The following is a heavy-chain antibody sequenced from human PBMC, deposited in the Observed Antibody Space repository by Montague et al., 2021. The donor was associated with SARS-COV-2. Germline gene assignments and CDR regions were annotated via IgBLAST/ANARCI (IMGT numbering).Heavy chain of an antibody. CDR2: ISGSGSSA. J-gene: IGHJ4*02. CDR1: GFTFSSYA. Sequence: SLRLSCAASGFTFSSYAMSWVRQAPGKGLEWVSAISGSGSSAYYADSVKGRFTISRDNSKNTLYLQMNSLGAEDTAVYYCAKGDVDTAMAFEYWGQGTLVTVSS. D-gene: IGHD5-18*01. CDR3: AKGDVDTAMAFEY. V-gene: IGHV3-23*01.